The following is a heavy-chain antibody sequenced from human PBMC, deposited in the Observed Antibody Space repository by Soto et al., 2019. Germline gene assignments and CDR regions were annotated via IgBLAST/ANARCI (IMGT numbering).Heavy chain of an antibody. D-gene: IGHD5-18*01. J-gene: IGHJ4*02. CDR2: IYYTGST. CDR1: GGSISSSNYY. Sequence: PSETLSLTCTVSGGSISSSNYYWGWIRQPPGKGLESIGNIYYTGSTYYNPSLKSRVTISVDTSKNQFSLKVRFVTAADTAVYYCARLGILDYFDFWGQGTLVTVSS. CDR3: ARLGILDYFDF. V-gene: IGHV4-39*01.